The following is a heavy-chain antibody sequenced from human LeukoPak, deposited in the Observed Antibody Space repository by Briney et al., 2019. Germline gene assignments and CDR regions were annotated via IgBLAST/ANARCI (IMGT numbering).Heavy chain of an antibody. V-gene: IGHV1-69*13. Sequence: SVKVSCKASGGTFSSYAISWVRQAPGQGLVWLGGIIPIFGTANYAQKFQGRVTITADESTSTAYMELSSLRSEDTAVYYCATTIGSLDAFDIWGQGTMVTVSS. D-gene: IGHD1-26*01. J-gene: IGHJ3*02. CDR3: ATTIGSLDAFDI. CDR2: IIPIFGTA. CDR1: GGTFSSYA.